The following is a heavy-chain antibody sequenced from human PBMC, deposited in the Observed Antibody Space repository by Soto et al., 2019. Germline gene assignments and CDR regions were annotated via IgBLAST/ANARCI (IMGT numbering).Heavy chain of an antibody. CDR2: MNPNSGNT. D-gene: IGHD2-2*01. CDR3: ARLDICYCIRTGCLTQYGMDV. CDR1: GYTFTSYD. J-gene: IGHJ6*02. V-gene: IGHV1-8*01. Sequence: GASVKVSCKASGYTFTSYDINWVRQATGQGLEWMGWMNPNSGNTSYAQKFQGRVTMTTNTSISTAYMELSSLRSEETAVYYCARLDICYCIRTGCLTQYGMDVSVQATT.